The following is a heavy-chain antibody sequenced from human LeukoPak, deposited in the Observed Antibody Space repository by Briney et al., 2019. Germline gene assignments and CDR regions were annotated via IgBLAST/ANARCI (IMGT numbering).Heavy chain of an antibody. D-gene: IGHD5-12*01. Sequence: ASVKVSCKASGYTFTSYGISWVRQAPGQGLEWMGWISAYNGNTNYAQKLQGRVTITRNTSISTAYMELSSLRSEDTAVYYCARGYSGYDYYYYYYMDVWGKGTTVTVSS. V-gene: IGHV1-18*01. CDR1: GYTFTSYG. CDR3: ARGYSGYDYYYYYYMDV. J-gene: IGHJ6*03. CDR2: ISAYNGNT.